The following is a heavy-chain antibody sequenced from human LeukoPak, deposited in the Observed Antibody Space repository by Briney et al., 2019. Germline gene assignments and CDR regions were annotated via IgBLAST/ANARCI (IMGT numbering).Heavy chain of an antibody. CDR2: ISSSSSYI. Sequence: GGSLRLSCAVSGFTFSSYEMNWVRQAPGKGLEWVSSISSSSSYIYYADSVKGRFTISRDNAKNSLYLQMNSLRAEDTAVYYCARARWDSSGWYNEVGGYYYYGMDVWGQGTTVTVSS. CDR1: GFTFSSYE. J-gene: IGHJ6*02. D-gene: IGHD6-19*01. V-gene: IGHV3-21*01. CDR3: ARARWDSSGWYNEVGGYYYYGMDV.